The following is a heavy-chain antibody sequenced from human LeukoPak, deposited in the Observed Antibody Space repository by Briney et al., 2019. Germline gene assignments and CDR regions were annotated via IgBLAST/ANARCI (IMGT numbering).Heavy chain of an antibody. Sequence: PGGSLRLSCAASGFTFTSYAMGWVRQAPGRGLEWVSSISASGGDTYYLDSVTGRFTISRDNSKNTLYLQMNSLKAEDTAIYYCTKDPHAVATPRVYWGQGILVTVSS. CDR1: GFTFTSYA. J-gene: IGHJ4*02. CDR2: ISASGGDT. D-gene: IGHD2-21*02. V-gene: IGHV3-23*01. CDR3: TKDPHAVATPRVY.